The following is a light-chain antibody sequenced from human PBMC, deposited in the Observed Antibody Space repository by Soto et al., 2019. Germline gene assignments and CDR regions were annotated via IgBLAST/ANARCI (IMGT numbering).Light chain of an antibody. J-gene: IGKJ4*01. CDR3: QQDNKRSFA. CDR1: HSISNN. Sequence: EMTQSPSALSVSVGDRVTISCTASHSISNNLAWYQQNPGKAPQLLIYVASTMDTGVPSRFSGSGSATHFTFTISSLQSEDFGLYYCQQDNKRSFAFGGGTKGEIK. CDR2: VAS. V-gene: IGKV3-15*01.